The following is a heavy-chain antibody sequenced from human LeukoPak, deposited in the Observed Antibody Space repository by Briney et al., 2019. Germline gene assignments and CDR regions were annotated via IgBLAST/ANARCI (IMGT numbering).Heavy chain of an antibody. J-gene: IGHJ4*02. V-gene: IGHV3-9*01. CDR3: AKDLTMVRGVNFDY. CDR2: ISWNSGSI. Sequence: GRSLRLSCAASGFTFDDYAMHWVRQAPGKGLEWVSGISWNSGSIGYADSVKGRFTISRDNAKNSLYLQMNSLRAEDTALYYCAKDLTMVRGVNFDYWGQGTLVTVSS. D-gene: IGHD3-10*01. CDR1: GFTFDDYA.